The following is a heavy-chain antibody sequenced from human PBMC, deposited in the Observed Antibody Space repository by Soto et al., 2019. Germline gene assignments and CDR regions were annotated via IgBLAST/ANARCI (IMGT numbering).Heavy chain of an antibody. CDR3: ASIYSYGPLYYFDY. D-gene: IGHD5-18*01. J-gene: IGHJ4*02. CDR2: IYYSGST. CDR1: GGSISSSSYY. Sequence: SETLSLTCTVSGGSISSSSYYWGWIRQPPGKGLEWIGSIYYSGSTYYNPSLKSRVTISVDTSKNQFSLKLSSVTAADTAVYYCASIYSYGPLYYFDYWGQGTLVTVPQ. V-gene: IGHV4-39*01.